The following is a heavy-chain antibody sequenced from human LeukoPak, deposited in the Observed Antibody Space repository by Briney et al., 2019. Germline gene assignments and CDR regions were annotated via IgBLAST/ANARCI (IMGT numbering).Heavy chain of an antibody. CDR1: GHTFTGYY. Sequence: ASVKVSCKASGHTFTGYYMHWVRQAPGQGLEWMGWINPNSGGTNYAQKFQGRVTMTRDTSISTAYMELSRLRSDDTAVYYCARGAADSSSWYYYYYYMDVWGKGTTVTVSS. V-gene: IGHV1-2*02. CDR3: ARGAADSSSWYYYYYYMDV. D-gene: IGHD6-13*01. CDR2: INPNSGGT. J-gene: IGHJ6*03.